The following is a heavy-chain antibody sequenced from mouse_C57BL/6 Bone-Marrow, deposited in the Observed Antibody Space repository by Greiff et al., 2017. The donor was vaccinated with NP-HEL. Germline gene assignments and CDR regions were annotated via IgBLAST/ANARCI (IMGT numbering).Heavy chain of an antibody. J-gene: IGHJ3*01. CDR1: GYTFTSYW. CDR2: IDPSDSET. D-gene: IGHD1-1*01. CDR3: ARDYYGSDAWFAY. Sequence: QVQLKQPGAELVRPGSSVKLSCKASGYTFTSYWMHWVKQRPIQGLEWIGNIDPSDSETHYTQKFKDKATLTVDKSSSTAYMQLSSLTSEDAAVYYCARDYYGSDAWFAYWGQGTLVTVSA. V-gene: IGHV1-52*01.